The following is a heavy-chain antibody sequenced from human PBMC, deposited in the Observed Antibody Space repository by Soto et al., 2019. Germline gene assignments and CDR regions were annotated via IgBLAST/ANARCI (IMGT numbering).Heavy chain of an antibody. J-gene: IGHJ6*02. CDR3: ARETEYSSGWYIHYGMDV. CDR1: GYTFTGYY. D-gene: IGHD6-19*01. Sequence: ASVKVSCKASGYTFTGYYMHWVRQAPGQGLEWMGWINPNSGGTNYAQKFQGWVTMTRDTSISTAYMELSRLRSDDTAVYYCARETEYSSGWYIHYGMDVWGQGTTVTVSS. V-gene: IGHV1-2*04. CDR2: INPNSGGT.